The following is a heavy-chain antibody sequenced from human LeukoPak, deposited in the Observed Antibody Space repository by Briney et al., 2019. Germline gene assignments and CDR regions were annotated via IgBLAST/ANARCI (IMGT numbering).Heavy chain of an antibody. D-gene: IGHD2/OR15-2a*01. CDR3: ATEFLRSPPFDY. CDR1: GGSFSGYY. V-gene: IGHV4-34*01. CDR2: INHSGST. Sequence: PSETLSLTCAVYGGSFSGYYWSWIRQPPGKGLEWIGEINHSGSTNYNPSLKSRVTISVDTSKNQFSLKLSSETAADTAVYYCATEFLRSPPFDYWGQGTLVTVSS. J-gene: IGHJ4*02.